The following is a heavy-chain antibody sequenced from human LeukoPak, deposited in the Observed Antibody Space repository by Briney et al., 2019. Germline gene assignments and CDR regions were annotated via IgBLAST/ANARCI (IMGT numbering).Heavy chain of an antibody. CDR2: INPNSGGT. CDR1: GYTFTGYY. CDR3: ARDRESIAARRGSYYFDY. V-gene: IGHV1-2*02. Sequence: ASVKVSCKASGYTFTGYYMHWVRQAPGQGLEWMGWINPNSGGTNYAQKFQGRVTMTRDTSISTAHMELSRLRSDDTAVYYCARDRESIAARRGSYYFDYWGQGTLVTVSS. D-gene: IGHD6-6*01. J-gene: IGHJ4*02.